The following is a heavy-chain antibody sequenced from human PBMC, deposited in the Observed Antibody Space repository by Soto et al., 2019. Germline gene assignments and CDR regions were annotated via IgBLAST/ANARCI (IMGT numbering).Heavy chain of an antibody. D-gene: IGHD4-17*01. Sequence: SETLSLTCAVSGAAIDSHYWSWIRQPPGKGLEWIGQVFYSGSTNYNPSLKSRVTISINTSTKQFSLKLTSVSAADTAVYYCARSFTVPVDYFDSWGQGTLLTVSS. CDR1: GAAIDSHY. CDR3: ARSFTVPVDYFDS. CDR2: VFYSGST. V-gene: IGHV4-59*11. J-gene: IGHJ4*02.